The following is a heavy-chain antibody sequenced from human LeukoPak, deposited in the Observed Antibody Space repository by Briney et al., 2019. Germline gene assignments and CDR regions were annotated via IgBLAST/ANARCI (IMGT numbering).Heavy chain of an antibody. Sequence: PGGSLRLSCAASGFTFSSYAMHWVRQAPGKGLEWVSGISWNSGSIGYADSVKGRFTISRDNAKNSLYLQMNSLRAEDMALYYCAKEGDCSSTSCYYFDYWGQGTLVTVSS. J-gene: IGHJ4*02. CDR2: ISWNSGSI. CDR3: AKEGDCSSTSCYYFDY. D-gene: IGHD2-2*01. CDR1: GFTFSSYA. V-gene: IGHV3-9*03.